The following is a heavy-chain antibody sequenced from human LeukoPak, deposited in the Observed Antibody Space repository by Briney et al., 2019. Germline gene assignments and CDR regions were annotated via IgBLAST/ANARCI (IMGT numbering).Heavy chain of an antibody. V-gene: IGHV6-1*01. D-gene: IGHD3-10*01. CDR3: ARAGLPPQKDYYGSGLHFDY. J-gene: IGHJ4*02. Sequence: QTLSLTCAISGDSVSSNSAAWNWIRQSPSRGLEWLGRTYYRAKWYNDYAVSVKSRININPDTSKNQFSLQLHSVTPEDTAVYYCARAGLPPQKDYYGSGLHFDYWGQGTLVTVSS. CDR1: GDSVSSNSAA. CDR2: TYYRAKWYN.